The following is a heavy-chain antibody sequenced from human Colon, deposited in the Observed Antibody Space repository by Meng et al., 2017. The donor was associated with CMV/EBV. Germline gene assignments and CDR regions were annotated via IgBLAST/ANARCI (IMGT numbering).Heavy chain of an antibody. Sequence: EMELLGSGGGLVQPGGSPRLSCTASGFTFSLYWMHWVRQAPGRGLEWVASIKWDGSEKYYVNSMKGRFTISRDNAKNSLYLQMNSLRPEDTAVYYCAAGEGWYFDLWGRGTLVTVSS. V-gene: IGHV3-7*02. CDR1: GFTFSLYW. J-gene: IGHJ2*01. CDR3: AAGEGWYFDL. CDR2: IKWDGSEK.